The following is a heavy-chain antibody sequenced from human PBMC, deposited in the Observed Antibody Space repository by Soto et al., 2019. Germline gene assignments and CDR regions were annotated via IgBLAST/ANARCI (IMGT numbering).Heavy chain of an antibody. J-gene: IGHJ6*02. CDR3: ARDNIGELSWRYYYYYGMDV. Sequence: EVQLVESGGGLVKPGGPLRLSCAASGFTFSSYSMNWVRQAPGKGLEWVSSISSSSSYIYYADSVNGRFTISRDNAKNPLYLQMKRLTAEDTAVYYCARDNIGELSWRYYYYYGMDVWGQETTVTVSS. CDR1: GFTFSSYS. V-gene: IGHV3-21*01. D-gene: IGHD3-10*01. CDR2: ISSSSSYI.